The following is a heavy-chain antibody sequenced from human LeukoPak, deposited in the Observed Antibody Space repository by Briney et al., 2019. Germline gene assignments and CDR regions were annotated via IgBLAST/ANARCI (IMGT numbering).Heavy chain of an antibody. CDR1: GYTFTSYD. J-gene: IGHJ4*02. V-gene: IGHV1-8*03. CDR3: ATHSSSGWYVLDY. CDR2: MNPNSGNT. D-gene: IGHD6-19*01. Sequence: ASVKVSCKASGYTFTSYDINWVRQATGQGLEWMGWMNPNSGNTGYAQKFQGRVTITRNTSISTAYMELSSLRSEDTAVYYCATHSSSGWYVLDYWGQGTLVTVSS.